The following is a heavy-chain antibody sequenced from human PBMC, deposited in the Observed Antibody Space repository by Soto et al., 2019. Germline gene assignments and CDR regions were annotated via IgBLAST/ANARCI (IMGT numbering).Heavy chain of an antibody. V-gene: IGHV3-33*01. CDR2: IWYDGSNK. CDR3: AREEDFDYGMDV. CDR1: GFTFSSYG. D-gene: IGHD3-3*01. J-gene: IGHJ6*02. Sequence: PGGSLRLSCAASGFTFSSYGMHWVRQAPGKGLEWVAVIWYDGSNKYYADSVKGRFTISRDNSKNTLYLQMNSLRAEDTAVYYCAREEDFDYGMDVWGQGTTVTASS.